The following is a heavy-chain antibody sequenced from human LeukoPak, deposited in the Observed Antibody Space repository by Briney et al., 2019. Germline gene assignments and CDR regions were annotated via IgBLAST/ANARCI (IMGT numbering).Heavy chain of an antibody. D-gene: IGHD6-13*01. CDR1: GGSISSNSYY. CDR3: ARDGIAPSNAFDI. Sequence: SETLSLTCTVSGGSISSNSYYWGWIRQPPGKGLEWIGSIYYSGSTYYNPSLKSRVTISVDTSKNQFSLKLSSVTAADTAVYYCARDGIAPSNAFDIWGQGTMVTVPS. CDR2: IYYSGST. J-gene: IGHJ3*02. V-gene: IGHV4-39*07.